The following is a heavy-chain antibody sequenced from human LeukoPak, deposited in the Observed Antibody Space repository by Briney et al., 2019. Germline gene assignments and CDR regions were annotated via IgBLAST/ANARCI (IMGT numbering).Heavy chain of an antibody. Sequence: GGSLRLSCAAAGFTFSSYAMHWVRQAPGKGLEWVAVISYDGSNKYYADSVKGRFTISRDNAKNSLYLQMNSLRAEDTAVYYCARRGKYYDFWSDPGFDYWGQGTLVTVSS. D-gene: IGHD3-3*01. J-gene: IGHJ4*02. CDR3: ARRGKYYDFWSDPGFDY. CDR1: GFTFSSYA. V-gene: IGHV3-30*04. CDR2: ISYDGSNK.